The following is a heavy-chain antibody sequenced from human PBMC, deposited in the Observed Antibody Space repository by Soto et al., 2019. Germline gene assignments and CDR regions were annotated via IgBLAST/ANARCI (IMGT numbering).Heavy chain of an antibody. D-gene: IGHD3-22*01. V-gene: IGHV3-30*03. CDR2: ISYDGSNK. Sequence: QVQLVESGGGVVQPGRSLRLSCAASGFTFSSYGMHWVRQAPGEGLEWVAVISYDGSNKYYADSVKGRFTISRDNSKNTLYLQMNSLRAEDTAVYYCASDDYYDSSGYFPAFDYWGQGTLVTVSS. CDR3: ASDDYYDSSGYFPAFDY. J-gene: IGHJ4*02. CDR1: GFTFSSYG.